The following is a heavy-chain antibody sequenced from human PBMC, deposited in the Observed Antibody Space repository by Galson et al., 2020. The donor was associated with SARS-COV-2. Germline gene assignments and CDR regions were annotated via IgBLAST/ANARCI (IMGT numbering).Heavy chain of an antibody. V-gene: IGHV1-2*02. J-gene: IGHJ6*02. CDR2: INPNSGGT. CDR1: GYTFTGYY. Sequence: GESLKISCKASGYTFTGYYMHWVRQAPGQGLEWMGWINPNSGGTNYAQKFQGRVTMTRDTSISTAYMELSRLRSDDTAVYYCARGGLGDYYYGMDVWGQGTTVTVSS. CDR3: ARGGLGDYYYGMDV. D-gene: IGHD3-16*01.